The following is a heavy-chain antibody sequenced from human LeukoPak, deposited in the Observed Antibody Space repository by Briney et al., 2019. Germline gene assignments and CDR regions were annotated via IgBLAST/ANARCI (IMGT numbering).Heavy chain of an antibody. CDR3: ASLPVDTSMVSDY. D-gene: IGHD5-18*01. Sequence: SSVKVFCKASGGTFSDYTINWVRHAPGQGLQWMGRIVPIVDIPNYAQKFQGRVTTTADKSTSTAYMELSSLRSEDTAVYYCASLPVDTSMVSDYWGQGTLVTVSS. CDR1: GGTFSDYT. CDR2: IVPIVDIP. V-gene: IGHV1-69*02. J-gene: IGHJ4*02.